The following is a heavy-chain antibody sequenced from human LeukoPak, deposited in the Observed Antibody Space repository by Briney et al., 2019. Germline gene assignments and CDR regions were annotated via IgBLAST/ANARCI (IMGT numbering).Heavy chain of an antibody. J-gene: IGHJ4*02. D-gene: IGHD6-13*01. Sequence: SETLSLTCTVSGGSISSYYWSWIRQPPGKGLEWIGSIYYSGSTYYNPSLKSRVTISVDTSKNQFSLKLSSVTAADTAVYYCARGYSSSWSGYFDYWGQGTLVTVSS. CDR2: IYYSGST. V-gene: IGHV4-59*12. CDR1: GGSISSYY. CDR3: ARGYSSSWSGYFDY.